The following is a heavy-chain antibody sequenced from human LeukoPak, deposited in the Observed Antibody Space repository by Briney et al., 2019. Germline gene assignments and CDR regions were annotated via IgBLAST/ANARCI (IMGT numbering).Heavy chain of an antibody. D-gene: IGHD3-16*01. Sequence: SVKLSCQASGRTFSSYAINWVRQAAGHGLEWMGEIIPMFGVPNYAQKFQGRVTLTADESTSTAYMELSSLRSEDTAVYYCVRGRVMRGTYYVAGQDALDVWGQGTMVTVSS. J-gene: IGHJ3*01. V-gene: IGHV1-69*13. CDR2: IIPMFGVP. CDR1: GRTFSSYA. CDR3: VRGRVMRGTYYVAGQDALDV.